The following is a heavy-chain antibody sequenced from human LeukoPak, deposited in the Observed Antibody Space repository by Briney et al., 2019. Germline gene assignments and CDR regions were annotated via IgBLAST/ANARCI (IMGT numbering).Heavy chain of an antibody. CDR2: ISGSGGST. CDR3: ANVYYYDSSGYDY. D-gene: IGHD3-22*01. J-gene: IGHJ4*02. V-gene: IGHV3-23*01. CDR1: GFTFSSYG. Sequence: GGSLRLSCAASGFTFSSYGMSWVRQAPGKGLEWVSAISGSGGSTYYADSVKGRFTISRDDSKNTLYLQMNSLRAEDTAVYYCANVYYYDSSGYDYWGQGTLVTVSS.